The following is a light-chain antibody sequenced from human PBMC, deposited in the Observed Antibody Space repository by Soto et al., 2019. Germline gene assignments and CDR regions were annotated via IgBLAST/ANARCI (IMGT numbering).Light chain of an antibody. J-gene: IGKJ4*01. CDR1: QTISTY. CDR2: GTS. V-gene: IGKV1-39*01. CDR3: QQSSITPPT. Sequence: DVQMTQSPSSLSASVGDRVVITCRASQTISTYLNWYRQKPGKAPELLIYGTSNLESGVPSTFSGSGSGTEFTLTISSLRPDAFATYYCQQSSITPPTFGGGTKVEIK.